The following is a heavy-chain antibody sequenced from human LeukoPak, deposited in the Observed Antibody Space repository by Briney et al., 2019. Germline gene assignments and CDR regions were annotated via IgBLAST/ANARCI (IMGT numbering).Heavy chain of an antibody. V-gene: IGHV4-39*07. CDR3: ARVVYRGENWFDP. Sequence: SETLSLTCTVSGGSINSSNYYWGWIRQPPGKGLEWIGSIYYSGNTYYNPSLESRVTISVDTSKNQFSMKVTSVTAADTAVYYCARVVYRGENWFDPWGPGTLVTVSS. D-gene: IGHD3-10*01. J-gene: IGHJ5*02. CDR1: GGSINSSNYY. CDR2: IYYSGNT.